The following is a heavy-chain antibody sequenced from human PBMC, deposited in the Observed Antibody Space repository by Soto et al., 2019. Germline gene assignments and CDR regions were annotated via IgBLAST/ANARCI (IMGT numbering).Heavy chain of an antibody. CDR2: IFSNYEK. V-gene: IGHV2-26*01. D-gene: IGHD5-18*01. CDR3: ARTTDKAVVPRVFDY. CDR1: GFSLSNARMG. J-gene: IGHJ4*02. Sequence: QVTLKESGPVLVKPTETLTLTCTVSGFSLSNARMGVSWIRQPPGKALEWLAHIFSNYEKSDRTSLKSRVTIHKDTHHSQVVLPMTNFDPEDTATYYCARTTDKAVVPRVFDYWGQGTLVTVSS.